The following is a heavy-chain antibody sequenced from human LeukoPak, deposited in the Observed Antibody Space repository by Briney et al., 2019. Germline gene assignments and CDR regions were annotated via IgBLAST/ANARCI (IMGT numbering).Heavy chain of an antibody. CDR3: ARVSDYYGSGEGPYFDY. V-gene: IGHV4-31*03. D-gene: IGHD3-10*01. J-gene: IGHJ4*02. CDR2: IDYSGST. CDR1: RGSISSGGYY. Sequence: SETLSVTCTVPRGSISSGGYYWSWIHQHPGKGLEWIGYIDYSGSTYYNPSLKSRVTISVDTSKNQFSLKLSSVTAADTAVYYCARVSDYYGSGEGPYFDYWGQGTLVTVSS.